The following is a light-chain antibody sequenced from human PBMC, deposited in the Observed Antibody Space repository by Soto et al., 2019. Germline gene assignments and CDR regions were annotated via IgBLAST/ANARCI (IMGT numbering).Light chain of an antibody. CDR1: QSVSNTY. CDR3: QQYGSSPWT. J-gene: IGKJ1*01. V-gene: IGKV3-20*01. Sequence: EIVLTQSPGTLSLSPGERATLSCRASQSVSNTYLAWYQQKPGQAPRLLIYDASSRATGIPDRFSGSGSGTDFTLTISRLEPEDFAVYYCQQYGSSPWTVGHGPQVEI. CDR2: DAS.